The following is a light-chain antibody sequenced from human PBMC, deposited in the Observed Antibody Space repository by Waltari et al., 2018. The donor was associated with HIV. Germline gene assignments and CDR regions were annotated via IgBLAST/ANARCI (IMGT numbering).Light chain of an antibody. CDR2: DVS. Sequence: QSALTQPASVSGSPGQSITISCTGTSSDVGGYNYVSWYQQHPGKVPKLMIYDVSNRPSGVSNRFSGSKSGNTASLTISGLQAEDEADYYCSSYTSSSTNVFGNGTKVTVL. V-gene: IGLV2-14*03. J-gene: IGLJ1*01. CDR1: SSDVGGYNY. CDR3: SSYTSSSTNV.